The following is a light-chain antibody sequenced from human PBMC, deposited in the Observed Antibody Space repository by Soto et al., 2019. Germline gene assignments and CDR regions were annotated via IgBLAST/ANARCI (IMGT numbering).Light chain of an antibody. CDR3: QQRSSWTFT. V-gene: IGKV3-11*01. CDR1: QSIGNY. Sequence: EVVLTQSPATLSLSPGEGATLSCRASQSIGNYLAWYQQKPGQAPRLLIYATSNRATGIPARFSGSGSGTDLTLTISSLAPEDFAVYYCQQRSSWTFTFGPGTKVDIK. J-gene: IGKJ3*01. CDR2: ATS.